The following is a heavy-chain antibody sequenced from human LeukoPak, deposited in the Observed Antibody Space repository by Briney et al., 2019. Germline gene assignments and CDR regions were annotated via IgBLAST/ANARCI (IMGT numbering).Heavy chain of an antibody. V-gene: IGHV1-69*04. CDR2: IIPILGIA. D-gene: IGHD3-22*01. CDR3: ARVGYYYDSSGPLDY. J-gene: IGHJ4*02. CDR1: GGTFSSYA. Sequence: ALVKVSCKASGGTFSSYAISWVRQAPGQGLEWMGRIIPILGIANYAQKFQGRVTITADKSTSTAYMELSSLRSEDTAVYYCARVGYYYDSSGPLDYWGQGTLVTASS.